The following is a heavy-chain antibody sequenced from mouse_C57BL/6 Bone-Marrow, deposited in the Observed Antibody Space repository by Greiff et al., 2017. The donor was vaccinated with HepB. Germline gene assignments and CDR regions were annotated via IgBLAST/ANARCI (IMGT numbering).Heavy chain of an antibody. V-gene: IGHV1-7*01. CDR2: INPSSGYT. Sequence: VQLQQSGAELAKPGASVKLSCKASGYTFTSYWMHWVKQRPGQGLEWIGYINPSSGYTKYNQKFKDKATLTADKSSCTAYMQLSSLTYEDSAVYYCAPLLFAYWGQGTLVTVSA. CDR3: APLLFAY. J-gene: IGHJ3*01. CDR1: GYTFTSYW.